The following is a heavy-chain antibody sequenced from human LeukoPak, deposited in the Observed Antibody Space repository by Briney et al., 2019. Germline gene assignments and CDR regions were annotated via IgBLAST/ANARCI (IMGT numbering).Heavy chain of an antibody. J-gene: IGHJ5*02. CDR1: GFTFNIYA. CDR2: INQDGSAK. CDR3: ARKTYYYDTSPAGWFDT. Sequence: GGSLRLSCTASGFTFNIYAMAWVRQAPGKGLEWVANINQDGSAKNYVDSVKRRFTIARENSKNSLYLQMNSLRAEDTAIYFCARKTYYYDTSPAGWFDTWGQGTLGTVSS. V-gene: IGHV3-7*01. D-gene: IGHD3-22*01.